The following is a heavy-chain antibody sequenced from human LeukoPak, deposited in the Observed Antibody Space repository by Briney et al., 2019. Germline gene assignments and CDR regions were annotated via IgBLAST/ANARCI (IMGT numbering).Heavy chain of an antibody. CDR3: ARVFRQQLVGGGHPYYFDY. CDR1: GGSISSTNFY. V-gene: IGHV4-39*01. D-gene: IGHD6-13*01. Sequence: PSETLSLTCTVSGGSISSTNFYWGWIRQPPGKGLEWIASIYYSGSRYYNPSLRSRVTIFVDASNNQFSLKVNSVTAADTAVYYCARVFRQQLVGGGHPYYFDYWGQGTLVTVSS. J-gene: IGHJ4*02. CDR2: IYYSGSR.